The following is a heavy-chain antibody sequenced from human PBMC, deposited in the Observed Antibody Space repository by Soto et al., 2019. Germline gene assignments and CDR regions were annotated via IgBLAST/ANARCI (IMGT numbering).Heavy chain of an antibody. V-gene: IGHV4-59*01. CDR3: AIASLRYFDFYLVPFAP. CDR2: NYYSGST. Sequence: HPPDKGLQWIEYNYYSGSTNYNPSLKSRVTISVDNAKNQFSLKMSSVTAADTAVYYCAIASLRYFDFYLVPFAPWG. J-gene: IGHJ5*02. D-gene: IGHD3-9*01.